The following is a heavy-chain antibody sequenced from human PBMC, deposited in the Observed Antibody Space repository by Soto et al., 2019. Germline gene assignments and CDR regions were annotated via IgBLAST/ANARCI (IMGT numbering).Heavy chain of an antibody. CDR2: IHHSGSI. J-gene: IGHJ6*01. CDR1: GGCIGSDYYH. Sequence: SETLSLTCTVSGGCIGSDYYHWTWIRQTPGKGLEWIGYIHHSGSILYNPSLKSRVTISVDTSKNQFSLHLSSVTAADTAVYFFAREDDGGDSMAVWGQGTTVTVSS. V-gene: IGHV4-30-4*08. D-gene: IGHD2-21*01. CDR3: AREDDGGDSMAV.